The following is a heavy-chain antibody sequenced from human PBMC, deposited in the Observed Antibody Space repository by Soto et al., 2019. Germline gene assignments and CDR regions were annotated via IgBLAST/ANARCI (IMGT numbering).Heavy chain of an antibody. Sequence: SLRVSCAVAECTFSSYSSSWVRLAPGKGLEWISAVSGSGGSTYYADSVKGRFTISRDNSKDTLYLQMNNLRAEDTAVYYCAKPPDYNWNDYWGQGTLVTVSS. CDR1: ECTFSSYS. CDR3: AKPPDYNWNDY. D-gene: IGHD1-20*01. CDR2: VSGSGGST. J-gene: IGHJ4*02. V-gene: IGHV3-23*01.